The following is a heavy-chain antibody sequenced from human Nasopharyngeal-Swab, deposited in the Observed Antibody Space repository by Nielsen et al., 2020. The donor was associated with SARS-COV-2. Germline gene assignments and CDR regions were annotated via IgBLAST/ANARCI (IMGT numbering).Heavy chain of an antibody. CDR3: ARAAFDY. Sequence: ASVEVSCKASGYNFTIYGFTWVRQAPGQGLEWMGWISTYSGKTKNAQKFQDRVTLTTDTSSNTAYMELRSLKSDDAAVYYCARAAFDYWGQGTLVTVSS. CDR1: GYNFTIYG. CDR2: ISTYSGKT. V-gene: IGHV1-18*01. J-gene: IGHJ4*02.